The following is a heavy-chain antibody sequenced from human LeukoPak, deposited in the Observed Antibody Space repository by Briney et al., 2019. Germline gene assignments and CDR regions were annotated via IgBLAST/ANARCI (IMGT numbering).Heavy chain of an antibody. CDR1: GYTFTDYD. J-gene: IGHJ3*01. D-gene: IGHD1-14*01. V-gene: IGHV1-8*03. CDR3: ARGDFGQTNTAFDV. CDR2: INPNSAST. Sequence: RASVKVSCKTSGYTFTDYDVHWVRQAPGQGLEWMGWINPNSASTDYAQRLQGRVTFTRDTSLSIAYMELSSLTSEDAAVYFCARGDFGQTNTAFDVWGQGTLVAVSS.